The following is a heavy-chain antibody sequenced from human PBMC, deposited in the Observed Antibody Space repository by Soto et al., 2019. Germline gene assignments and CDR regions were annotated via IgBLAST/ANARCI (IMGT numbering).Heavy chain of an antibody. D-gene: IGHD3-10*01. CDR3: ARGPPVDYRSGTYEDRPFY. CDR1: GFTFSSYG. CDR2: IWYDGSNM. V-gene: IGHV3-33*01. J-gene: IGHJ4*02. Sequence: QVQLVESGGGVVQPGRSLRLSCAASGFTFSSYGMHWVRQAPGKGLEWVAVIWYDGSNMYYADSVKGRFTISRDNTKNTLFLQMNSLRAEDTAVYYWARGPPVDYRSGTYEDRPFYWGQGTLVTVSS.